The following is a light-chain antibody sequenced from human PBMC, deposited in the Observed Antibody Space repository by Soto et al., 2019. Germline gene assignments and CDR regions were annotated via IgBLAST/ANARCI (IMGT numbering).Light chain of an antibody. CDR3: SSYRPSSTDVV. Sequence: QSALTQPASVSGSPGQSIAISCTGTSSDVGSYDYVSWYQQHPGKAPKLLIYDVTRRPSGVSDRFSGSKSGNTASLTISGLLSEDEAHYYCSSYRPSSTDVVFGGGTQLTVL. V-gene: IGLV2-14*01. J-gene: IGLJ2*01. CDR2: DVT. CDR1: SSDVGSYDY.